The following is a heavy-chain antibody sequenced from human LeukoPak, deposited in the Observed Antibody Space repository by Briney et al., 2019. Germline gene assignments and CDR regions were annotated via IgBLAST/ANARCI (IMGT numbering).Heavy chain of an antibody. CDR1: GFTFRSYE. J-gene: IGHJ1*01. Sequence: PGGSLRLSCAASGFTFRSYEMNWVRQAPGKGLEWVSYISSSGSTIYYADSVKGRFTISRENAKNSLYLQMNSLRAEDTAVYYCASEDYYDSSAYYYRNFQHWGQGTLVTVSS. CDR3: ASEDYYDSSAYYYRNFQH. CDR2: ISSSGSTI. D-gene: IGHD3-22*01. V-gene: IGHV3-48*03.